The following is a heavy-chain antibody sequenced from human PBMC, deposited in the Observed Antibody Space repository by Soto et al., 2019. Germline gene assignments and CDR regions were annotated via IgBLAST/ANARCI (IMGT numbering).Heavy chain of an antibody. J-gene: IGHJ6*02. CDR1: GYTFTGYY. CDR2: INPNSGGT. CDR3: ARVSIAVAGTPPDGYPPRYGMDV. D-gene: IGHD6-19*01. V-gene: IGHV1-2*04. Sequence: ASVKVSCKASGYTFTGYYMHWVRQAPGQGLEWMGWINPNSGGTNYAQKFQGWVTMTRDTSISTAYMELSRLRSDDTAVYYCARVSIAVAGTPPDGYPPRYGMDVWGQGTTVTVSS.